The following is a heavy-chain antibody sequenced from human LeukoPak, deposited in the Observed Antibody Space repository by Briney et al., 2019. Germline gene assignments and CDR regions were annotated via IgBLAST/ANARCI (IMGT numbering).Heavy chain of an antibody. CDR2: INPNSGGT. D-gene: IGHD2-21*01. Sequence: GASVKVSCKASGYTFTGYYMHWVRQAPGQGLEWMGWINPNSGGTNYAQKFQGRVTMTRDTSISTAYMELSRLRSDDTAVYYCARDGGDFAAVGDDAFDIWGQGTMVTVSS. CDR1: GYTFTGYY. CDR3: ARDGGDFAAVGDDAFDI. J-gene: IGHJ3*02. V-gene: IGHV1-2*02.